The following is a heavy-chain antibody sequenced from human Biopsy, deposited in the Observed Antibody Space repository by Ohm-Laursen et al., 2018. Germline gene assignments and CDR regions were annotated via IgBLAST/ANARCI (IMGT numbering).Heavy chain of an antibody. D-gene: IGHD5-24*01. CDR3: ARAGVGSDGTDSYYYGMDV. CDR1: GYTFTDYD. J-gene: IGHJ6*02. Sequence: SVKVSCKASGYTFTDYDIHWVRQAPGQGLEWMGVISPSGATTSFSQKFQGRITMTRDTSTGTVYMDLNSLGSEDTAVYYCARAGVGSDGTDSYYYGMDVWGPGTTVTVSS. CDR2: ISPSGATT. V-gene: IGHV1-46*01.